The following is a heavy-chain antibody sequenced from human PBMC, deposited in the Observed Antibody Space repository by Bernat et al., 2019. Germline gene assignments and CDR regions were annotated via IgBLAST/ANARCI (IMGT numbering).Heavy chain of an antibody. D-gene: IGHD2-15*01. Sequence: EVQLVESGGGLVQPGGSLRLSCAASGFRFSKYWMSWVRQAPGKGLEWAANIKEDGSEKYYEDSVKGRFTISRDNAKNSLYLQVNSLRDEDTAVYYCASELVVGVAEYFQDWGQGTLVTVSS. CDR2: IKEDGSEK. V-gene: IGHV3-7*03. CDR1: GFRFSKYW. CDR3: ASELVVGVAEYFQD. J-gene: IGHJ1*01.